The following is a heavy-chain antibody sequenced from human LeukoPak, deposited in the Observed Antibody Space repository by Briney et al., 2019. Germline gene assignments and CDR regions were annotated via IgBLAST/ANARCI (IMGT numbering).Heavy chain of an antibody. CDR1: GFTFSSYA. CDR3: AREEQWLGRYYFDY. Sequence: PGGSLRLSCAASGFTFSSYAMSWVRQAPGKGLEWVAVIWYDGSNKYYADSVKGRFTISRDNSKNTLYLQMNSLRAEDTAVYYCAREEQWLGRYYFDYWGQGTLVTVSS. V-gene: IGHV3-33*08. D-gene: IGHD6-19*01. CDR2: IWYDGSNK. J-gene: IGHJ4*02.